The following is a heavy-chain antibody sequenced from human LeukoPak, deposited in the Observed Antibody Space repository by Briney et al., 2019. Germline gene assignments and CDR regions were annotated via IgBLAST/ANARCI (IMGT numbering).Heavy chain of an antibody. Sequence: SETLSLTCTVSGGSISSYYWSWIRQPPGKGLEWIGYIYYSGSTNYNPSLKGRVTISVDTSTNEFSLKLTSVTAADTAVYYCARAYYSDSNAPYYFDYWGEGTLVTVSS. D-gene: IGHD3-22*01. CDR1: GGSISSYY. CDR3: ARAYYSDSNAPYYFDY. V-gene: IGHV4-59*08. CDR2: IYYSGST. J-gene: IGHJ4*02.